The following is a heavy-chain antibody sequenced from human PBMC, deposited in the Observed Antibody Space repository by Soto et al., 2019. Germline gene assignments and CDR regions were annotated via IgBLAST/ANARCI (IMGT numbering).Heavy chain of an antibody. Sequence: SETLSLTCTVSGGSISSYYWSWIRQPPGKGLEWIGYIYYSGSTNYNPSLKSRVTISVDMSKNQFSLKLSSVTAADTAVYFCARLSVLRYFDWLLYPTGFDPWGQGTLVTVSS. CDR2: IYYSGST. V-gene: IGHV4-59*01. D-gene: IGHD3-9*01. J-gene: IGHJ5*02. CDR1: GGSISSYY. CDR3: ARLSVLRYFDWLLYPTGFDP.